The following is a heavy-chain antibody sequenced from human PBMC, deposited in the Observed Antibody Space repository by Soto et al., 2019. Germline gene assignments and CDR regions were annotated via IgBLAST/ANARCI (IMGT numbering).Heavy chain of an antibody. CDR2: IYYSGST. Sequence: SETLSLTCTVSGGSISSGDYYRSWIRQPPGKGLEWIGYIYYSGSTYYNPSLKSRVTISVDTSKNQFSLKLSSVTAADTAVYYCARVATSDGYYYYGLDGWGQGTTVTVSS. CDR1: GGSISSGDYY. J-gene: IGHJ6*02. V-gene: IGHV4-30-4*01. CDR3: ARVATSDGYYYYGLDG.